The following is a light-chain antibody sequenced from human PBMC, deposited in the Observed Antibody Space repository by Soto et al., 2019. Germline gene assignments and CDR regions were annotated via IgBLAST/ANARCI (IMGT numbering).Light chain of an antibody. V-gene: IGKV3-20*01. CDR3: QSYGSSRT. Sequence: IVLTQSPGSLSLSPVDRATLSCRASQSLVNTYVAWYQQKAGQAPRLLIYDASTRATGIPDRFSGSGSGTDFTLSISRLEPEDFAVYYCQSYGSSRTFGHGTKVDIK. CDR1: QSLVNTY. CDR2: DAS. J-gene: IGKJ1*01.